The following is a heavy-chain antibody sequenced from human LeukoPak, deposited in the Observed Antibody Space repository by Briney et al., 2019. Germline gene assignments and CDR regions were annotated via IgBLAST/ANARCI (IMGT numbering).Heavy chain of an antibody. CDR2: IYSGGST. J-gene: IGHJ4*02. CDR1: GFTVSSNY. D-gene: IGHD6-6*01. Sequence: GGSLRRSCAASGFTVSSNYMSWVRQAPGKGLEWVSVIYSGGSTYYADSVKGRFTISRDNSKSTLYLQMNSLRAEDTAVYYCARGGIAARPFDYWGQGTLVTVSS. CDR3: ARGGIAARPFDY. V-gene: IGHV3-66*02.